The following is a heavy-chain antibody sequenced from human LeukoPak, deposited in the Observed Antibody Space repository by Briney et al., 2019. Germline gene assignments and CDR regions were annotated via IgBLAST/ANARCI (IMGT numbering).Heavy chain of an antibody. J-gene: IGHJ4*02. CDR3: ASLRGYSYGYDC. CDR2: IYYSGST. V-gene: IGHV4-59*12. Sequence: SETLSLTCTVSGGSISSYYWNWIRQPPGKGLEWIGYIYYSGSTNYNPSLKSGVTLSLDTSKNQFSLKLSSVTAADTAVYYCASLRGYSYGYDCWGQGTLVTVSS. CDR1: GGSISSYY. D-gene: IGHD5-18*01.